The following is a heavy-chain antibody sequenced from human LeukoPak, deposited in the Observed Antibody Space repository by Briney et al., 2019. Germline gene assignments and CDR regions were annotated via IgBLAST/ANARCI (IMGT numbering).Heavy chain of an antibody. CDR3: ARVRGSGSYRHSYYFDY. V-gene: IGHV1-46*01. Sequence: ASVKVSCKASGYTFTSYYMHWVRQAPGQGLEWMGIINPSGGSTSYAQKFQGRVTMTRDMSTSTVYMELSSLRSEDTAVYYCARVRGSGSYRHSYYFDYWGQGTLVTVSS. D-gene: IGHD1-26*01. CDR2: INPSGGST. CDR1: GYTFTSYY. J-gene: IGHJ4*02.